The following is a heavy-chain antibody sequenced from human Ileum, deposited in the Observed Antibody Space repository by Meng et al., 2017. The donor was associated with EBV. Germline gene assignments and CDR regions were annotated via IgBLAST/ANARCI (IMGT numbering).Heavy chain of an antibody. J-gene: IGHJ4*02. D-gene: IGHD2-2*01. Sequence: QGLRVQSETQVKTPGASVNVSCKASGYSFTSSAIHWVRQAPGQRLEWMGWVHAGNGDTKYSQNFQDRLTIARDTSANTAYMDLSSLRSEDTAVYYCARGHQTYHDYWGQGTLVTVSS. CDR1: GYSFTSSA. CDR2: VHAGNGDT. V-gene: IGHV1-3*01. CDR3: ARGHQTYHDY.